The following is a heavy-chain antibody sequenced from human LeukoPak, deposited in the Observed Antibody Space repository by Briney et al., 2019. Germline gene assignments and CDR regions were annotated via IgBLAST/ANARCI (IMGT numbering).Heavy chain of an antibody. Sequence: GGSLRLSCVGSGFIFRKDWMHWVRKAPGKGLVWVSRLYSEVGRTYYADSVKGRFTISRDNAKNTLYLQMNSLTVEDTAVDYCSRGLGQPVDSWGQGTLVTVSS. V-gene: IGHV3-74*01. CDR1: GFIFRKDW. J-gene: IGHJ4*02. CDR3: SRGLGQPVDS. CDR2: LYSEVGRT. D-gene: IGHD6-6*01.